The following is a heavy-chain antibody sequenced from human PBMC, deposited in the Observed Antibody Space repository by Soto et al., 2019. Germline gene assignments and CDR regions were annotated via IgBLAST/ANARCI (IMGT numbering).Heavy chain of an antibody. CDR3: ARGEGDGYTYYFDY. Sequence: QVQLVESGGGLVKPGGSLRLSCAASGFIFSDYYMSWIRQAPGKGLEWVSYISSDGSTIYSADSVKGRFSISRDNAKNSLSLQMNRLRAEDTAVYYCARGEGDGYTYYFDYWGQGTLVTVSS. CDR2: ISSDGSTI. D-gene: IGHD5-12*01. V-gene: IGHV3-11*01. J-gene: IGHJ4*02. CDR1: GFIFSDYY.